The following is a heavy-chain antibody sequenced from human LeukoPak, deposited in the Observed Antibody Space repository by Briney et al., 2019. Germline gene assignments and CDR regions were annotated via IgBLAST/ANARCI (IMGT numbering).Heavy chain of an antibody. V-gene: IGHV3-21*01. J-gene: IGHJ4*02. Sequence: PGGSLRLSCAASGFTFSSYSMNRVRQAPGKGLEWVSSISSSSSYIYYADSVKGRFTISRDNAKNSLYLQMNSLRAEDTAVYYCARDIYGSGSYYAYWGQGTLVTVSS. CDR1: GFTFSSYS. CDR2: ISSSSSYI. CDR3: ARDIYGSGSYYAY. D-gene: IGHD3-10*01.